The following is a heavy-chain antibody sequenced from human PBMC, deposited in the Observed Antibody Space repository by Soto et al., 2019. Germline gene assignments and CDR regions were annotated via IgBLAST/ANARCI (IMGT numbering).Heavy chain of an antibody. J-gene: IGHJ6*03. CDR3: AKQGDLKYYYYYYMDV. CDR1: GFTFSSYA. V-gene: IGHV3-23*01. CDR2: ISGSGGST. Sequence: GESLKISCAASGFTFSSYAMSWVRQAPGKGLEWVSAISGSGGSTYYADSVKGRFTISRDNSKNTLYLQMNSLRAEDTAVYYCAKQGDLKYYYYYYMDVWGKGTTVTVSS.